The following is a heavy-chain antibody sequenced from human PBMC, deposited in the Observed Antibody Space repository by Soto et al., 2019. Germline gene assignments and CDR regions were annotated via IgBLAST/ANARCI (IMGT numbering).Heavy chain of an antibody. CDR1: GFTFSSYA. V-gene: IGHV3-30*18. J-gene: IGHJ6*03. Sequence: QVQLVESGGGVVQPGRSLRLSCEASGFTFSSYAMHWVRQAPGKGLEWVAVISHDENVNYYSESVKGRFTMSRDNSKDTLYLQMDSLRTEDTAVYFCAKDEYWESHFYYFMDLWGKGTPVTVSS. D-gene: IGHD2-8*02. CDR2: ISHDENVN. CDR3: AKDEYWESHFYYFMDL.